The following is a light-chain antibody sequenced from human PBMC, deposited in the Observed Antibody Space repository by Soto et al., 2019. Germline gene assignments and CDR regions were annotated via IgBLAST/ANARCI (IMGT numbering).Light chain of an antibody. CDR2: GAS. CDR3: QQYGSLPRT. V-gene: IGKV3-20*01. CDR1: QSVSSSY. J-gene: IGKJ1*01. Sequence: EIVLTQSPGTLSLSPGESATLSCRASQSVSSSYLAWYQQKPGQAPRLLIYGASSRATGIPDRFSGSGSGTDFTLTISRLEPEDFAVYYCQQYGSLPRTFGQGTKVEI.